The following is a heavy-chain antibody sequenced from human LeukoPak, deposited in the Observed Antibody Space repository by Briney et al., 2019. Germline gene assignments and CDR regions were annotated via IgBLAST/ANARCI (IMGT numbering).Heavy chain of an antibody. V-gene: IGHV3-30*03. J-gene: IGHJ4*02. CDR3: VFLAVAGTDY. CDR1: GFTFSSYG. D-gene: IGHD6-19*01. Sequence: RSGGSLRLSCAASGFTFSSYGMHWVRQAPGKGLEWVAVISYDGSNKYYADSVKGRFTISRDNSKNTLYLQMNSLRAEDTAGYYCVFLAVAGTDYWGQGTLVTVSS. CDR2: ISYDGSNK.